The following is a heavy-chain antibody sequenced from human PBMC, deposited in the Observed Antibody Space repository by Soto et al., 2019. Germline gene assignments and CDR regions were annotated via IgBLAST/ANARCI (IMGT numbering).Heavy chain of an antibody. J-gene: IGHJ3*02. D-gene: IGHD3-9*01. Sequence: PSETLSLTCTVSGGSISSGGYYWSWIRQHPGKGLEWIGYIYYSGSTYYNPSLKSRVTISVDTSKNQFSLKLSSVTAADTAVYYCARENGYDILTGYYLWRAFDIWGQGTMLTVSS. CDR2: IYYSGST. CDR1: GGSISSGGYY. CDR3: ARENGYDILTGYYLWRAFDI. V-gene: IGHV4-31*03.